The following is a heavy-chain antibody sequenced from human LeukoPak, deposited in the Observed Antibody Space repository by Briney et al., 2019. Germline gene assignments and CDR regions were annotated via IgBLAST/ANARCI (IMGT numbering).Heavy chain of an antibody. D-gene: IGHD2-2*01. J-gene: IGHJ5*02. CDR3: ARECRFLRYQLLSPFDP. V-gene: IGHV3-30-3*01. Sequence: GGSLRLSCAASGFTFSSYAMHWVRQAPGKGLEWVAVISYDGSNKYYADSVKGRFTISRDNSKNTLYLQMNSLRAEDTAVYYCARECRFLRYQLLSPFDPWGQGTLVTVSS. CDR1: GFTFSSYA. CDR2: ISYDGSNK.